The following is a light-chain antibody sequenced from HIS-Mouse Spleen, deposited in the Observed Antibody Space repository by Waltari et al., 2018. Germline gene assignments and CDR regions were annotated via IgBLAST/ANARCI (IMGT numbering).Light chain of an antibody. CDR2: DVS. V-gene: IGLV2-14*03. Sequence: QSALTQPASVSGSPGQSITISCTGTSSDVGGYNYVSWYQQNPGKAPKLMIYDVSNGPSGVSNRFSGSKSGNTASLTISGLQAEDEADYYCSSYTSSSFNVVFGGGTKLTVL. CDR3: SSYTSSSFNVV. CDR1: SSDVGGYNY. J-gene: IGLJ2*01.